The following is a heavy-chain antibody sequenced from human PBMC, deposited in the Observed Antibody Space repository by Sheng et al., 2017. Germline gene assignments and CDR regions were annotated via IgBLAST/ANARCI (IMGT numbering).Heavy chain of an antibody. J-gene: IGHJ6*03. Sequence: QVQLVQSGAEVKKPGSSVKVSCKASGGTFSSYTISWVRQAPGQGLEWMGRIIPILGIANYAQKFQGRVTITADKSTSTAYMELSSLRSEDTAVYYCARGSPITIGPLEAMGYYMDVWGKGTTVTVSS. CDR3: ARGSPITIGPLEAMGYYMDV. CDR1: GGTFSSYT. V-gene: IGHV1-69*02. D-gene: IGHD3-10*01. CDR2: IIPILGIA.